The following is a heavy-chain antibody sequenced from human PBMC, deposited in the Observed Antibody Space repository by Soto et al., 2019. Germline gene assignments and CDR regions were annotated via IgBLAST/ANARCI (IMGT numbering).Heavy chain of an antibody. CDR2: IIPDSGAT. Sequence: ASVKVSCKASGYTFTGYYIHCVRPAPGQGLEWMGWIIPDSGATNYTQKFQGRVTMTSETSTNTAFLDLSRLRSDDTAVYFCASGYRISIFRVLNWREPLGQRTLVIFSS. J-gene: IGHJ5*02. CDR1: GYTFTGYY. D-gene: IGHD3-3*01. CDR3: ASGYRISIFRVLNWREP. V-gene: IGHV1-2*02.